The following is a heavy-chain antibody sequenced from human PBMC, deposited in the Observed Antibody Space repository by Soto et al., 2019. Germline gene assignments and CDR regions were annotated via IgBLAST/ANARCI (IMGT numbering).Heavy chain of an antibody. J-gene: IGHJ5*02. CDR1: GYTFTRFG. D-gene: IGHD3-10*01. CDR2: ISAYNGNT. Sequence: ASVKVSCKASGYTFTRFGISWVRQAPGQGLEWMGWISAYNGNTNYAQKLQGRVTMTTDTSTSTAYMELRSLRSDDTAVYYCARGGVNNMLRGVPHNWFDPWGQGTLVTVSS. CDR3: ARGGVNNMLRGVPHNWFDP. V-gene: IGHV1-18*01.